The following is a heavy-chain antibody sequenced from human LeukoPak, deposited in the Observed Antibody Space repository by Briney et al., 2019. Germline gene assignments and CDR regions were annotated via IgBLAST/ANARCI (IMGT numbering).Heavy chain of an antibody. CDR1: GGSISSNGYY. V-gene: IGHV4-39*01. CDR2: FYYTGST. D-gene: IGHD1-26*01. CDR3: AKRSGTYHAFDI. J-gene: IGHJ3*02. Sequence: PSETLSLTCTVSGGSISSNGYYWGWLRQPPGKGLEWIGSFYYTGSTFYSPSLKSRVTISVDTSKNQFSLKLRSVTAADTAVFYCAKRSGTYHAFDIWGQGTMVTVSS.